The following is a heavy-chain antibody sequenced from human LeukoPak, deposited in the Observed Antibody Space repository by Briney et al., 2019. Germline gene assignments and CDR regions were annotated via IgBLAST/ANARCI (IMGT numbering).Heavy chain of an antibody. Sequence: SETLSLTCTVSGGSISDYYWSWIRQSPGKGLEWIGYIYYSGTTNYNPSLKSRVTISVDTSKNQFSLKLSSVTAADTAVYYCARGWYSYGYYYYYMDVWGKGTTVTVSS. V-gene: IGHV4-59*01. CDR1: GGSISDYY. J-gene: IGHJ6*03. CDR2: IYYSGTT. CDR3: ARGWYSYGYYYYYMDV. D-gene: IGHD5-18*01.